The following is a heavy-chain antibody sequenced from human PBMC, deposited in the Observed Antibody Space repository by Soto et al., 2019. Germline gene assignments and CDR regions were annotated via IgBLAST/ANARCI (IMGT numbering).Heavy chain of an antibody. CDR2: IWYDGSNK. CDR1: GFIFNEYG. J-gene: IGHJ4*02. D-gene: IGHD2-15*01. Sequence: GGSLRLSCAASGFIFNEYGMHWVRQAPGKGLEWVAVIWYDGSNKYYADSVKGRFTISRDNSKNTMSLQMNNLRAEDTAVYYCARWGCSGTNCNLNQRSYDLWGQGTRVTVSS. CDR3: ARWGCSGTNCNLNQRSYDL. V-gene: IGHV3-33*03.